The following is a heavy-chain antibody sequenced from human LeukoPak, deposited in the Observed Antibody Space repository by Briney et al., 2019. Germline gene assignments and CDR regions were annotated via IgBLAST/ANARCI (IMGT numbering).Heavy chain of an antibody. Sequence: GGSLRLSCAASGFTFSNYWMGWVRKAPGKRLEWVANMNIDGSEKYYADSVKGRFSISRDNARNSVYLQMASLRVEDTAVYYCARDPVEWVLLLDYWGQGTLVTVSS. CDR2: MNIDGSEK. J-gene: IGHJ4*02. CDR3: ARDPVEWVLLLDY. D-gene: IGHD1-26*01. CDR1: GFTFSNYW. V-gene: IGHV3-7*01.